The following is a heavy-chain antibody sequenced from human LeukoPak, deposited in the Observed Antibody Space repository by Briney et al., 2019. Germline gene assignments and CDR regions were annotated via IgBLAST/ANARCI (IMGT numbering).Heavy chain of an antibody. CDR1: GGSISSGGYY. Sequence: SQTLSLTCTVSGGSISSGGYYWSWIRQPPGKGLEWIGYIYHSGSTYYNPSLKSRVTISVDRSKNQFSLKLSSVTAADTAVYYCATLRGIYSGSNSYFDYWSQGTLVTVSS. D-gene: IGHD1-26*01. J-gene: IGHJ4*02. CDR2: IYHSGST. CDR3: ATLRGIYSGSNSYFDY. V-gene: IGHV4-30-2*01.